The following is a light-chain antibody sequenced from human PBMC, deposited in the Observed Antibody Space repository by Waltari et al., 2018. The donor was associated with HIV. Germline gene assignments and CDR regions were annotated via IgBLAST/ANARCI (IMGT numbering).Light chain of an antibody. V-gene: IGLV3-21*02. CDR3: QVWDSSSDHWV. CDR2: DDS. J-gene: IGLJ3*02. Sequence: SSVLTQPPSVSVAPGQTAKIACEGDNLEIKSVHWYQQRPGQAPIMVIDDDSDRPSGIPERFSGSNAGNTATLSITRVEVGDEADYYCQVWDSSSDHWVFGGGTKLTVL. CDR1: NLEIKS.